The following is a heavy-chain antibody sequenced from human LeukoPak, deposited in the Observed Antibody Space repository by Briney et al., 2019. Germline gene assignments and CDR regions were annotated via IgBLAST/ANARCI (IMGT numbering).Heavy chain of an antibody. Sequence: SVKVSCKASGGTFSSYAVSWVRQAPGQGLEWMGRIIPIFGTANYAQKFQGRVTITTDESTSTAYMELSSLSSEDTAVYYCARGGSWYYFDYWGQGTLVTVSS. J-gene: IGHJ4*02. CDR3: ARGGSWYYFDY. V-gene: IGHV1-69*05. CDR2: IIPIFGTA. D-gene: IGHD6-13*01. CDR1: GGTFSSYA.